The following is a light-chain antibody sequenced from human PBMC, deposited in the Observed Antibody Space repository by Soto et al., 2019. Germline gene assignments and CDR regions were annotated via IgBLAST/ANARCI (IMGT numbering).Light chain of an antibody. CDR3: CSYAGSYGV. CDR1: SIDVGDYNY. Sequence: QSALTQPASVSGSPGQSITISCTGTSIDVGDYNYVSWYQQHPGKAPKLMIYDVSKRPSGVPDRFSGSKTSNTATLTFSGLDAEDDAYYCCCSYAGSYGVFGGGTKLTVL. V-gene: IGLV2-11*01. J-gene: IGLJ3*02. CDR2: DVS.